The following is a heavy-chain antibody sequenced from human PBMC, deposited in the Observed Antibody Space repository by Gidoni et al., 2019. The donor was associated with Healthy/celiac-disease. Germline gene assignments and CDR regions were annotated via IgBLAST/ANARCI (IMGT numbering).Heavy chain of an antibody. CDR3: ARETDGWSAAAATDAFDI. D-gene: IGHD6-13*01. CDR1: GGAISSYY. Sequence: QVQLQESGPGLVKPSETLSLTCTVPGGAISSYYWSWIRQPPGKGLEWIGYIYYSGSTNYNPSLKSRVTISVDTSKTQFSLKLRSVTAADPAVYYCARETDGWSAAAATDAFDIWGQGTMVTVFS. V-gene: IGHV4-59*01. J-gene: IGHJ3*02. CDR2: IYYSGST.